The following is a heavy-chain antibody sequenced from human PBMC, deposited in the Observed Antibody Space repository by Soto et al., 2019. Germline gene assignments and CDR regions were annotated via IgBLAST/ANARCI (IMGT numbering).Heavy chain of an antibody. V-gene: IGHV4-4*02. Sequence: GTLSLTCTVSGGSTSSSNWWSWVRQPPGKGLEWIGEIYHSGSTNYNPSLQSRVTISVDKSENQFSLKMRSVTAADTAVYYCARSPSSSWYGGGAFDIWGQGTMVTVSS. CDR1: GGSTSSSNW. J-gene: IGHJ3*02. CDR2: IYHSGST. D-gene: IGHD6-13*01. CDR3: ARSPSSSWYGGGAFDI.